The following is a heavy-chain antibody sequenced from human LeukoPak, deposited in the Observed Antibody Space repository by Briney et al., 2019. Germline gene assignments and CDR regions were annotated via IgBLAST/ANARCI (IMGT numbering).Heavy chain of an antibody. CDR2: VSAYNANT. D-gene: IGHD3-16*02. V-gene: IGHV1-18*01. CDR1: GYTFTSYG. Sequence: GASVKVSCKASGYTFTSYGISWVRQAPGQGLEWMGWVSAYNANTHYARKLQGRVTMTTDTSTSTAYMELRSLRSDDTAVYYCARNSYVWGSYRSDSTKDSWGQGTLVTVSS. CDR3: ARNSYVWGSYRSDSTKDS. J-gene: IGHJ4*02.